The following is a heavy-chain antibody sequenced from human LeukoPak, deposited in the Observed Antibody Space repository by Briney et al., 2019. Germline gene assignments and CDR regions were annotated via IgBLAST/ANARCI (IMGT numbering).Heavy chain of an antibody. V-gene: IGHV4-59*01. J-gene: IGHJ3*02. Sequence: PSETLSLTCTVSGGSISSYYWSWIRQPPGKGLEWIGYIYYSGSTNYNPSLKSRVTISVDTSKNQFSLKLSSVTAADTAVYYCAREEREMATISSAFDIWGQGTMVTVSS. CDR2: IYYSGST. D-gene: IGHD5-24*01. CDR3: AREEREMATISSAFDI. CDR1: GGSISSYY.